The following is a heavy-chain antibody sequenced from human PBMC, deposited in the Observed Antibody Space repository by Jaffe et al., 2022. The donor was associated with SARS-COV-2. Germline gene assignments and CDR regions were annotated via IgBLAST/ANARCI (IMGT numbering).Heavy chain of an antibody. J-gene: IGHJ6*02. D-gene: IGHD1-26*01. CDR2: IFYTGRT. V-gene: IGHV4-31*03. Sequence: QVQLQESGPGLVRPSQTLSLTCSVSGGSITSGGGYNWSWIRQLPGKGLEWIGYIFYTGRTSYNPSLKSRLTISVGTSKSQFSLRLTSVSAADTAVYYCARESPHGDTIISGYGMDVWGPGTTVTVSS. CDR3: ARESPHGDTIISGYGMDV. CDR1: GGSITSGGGYN.